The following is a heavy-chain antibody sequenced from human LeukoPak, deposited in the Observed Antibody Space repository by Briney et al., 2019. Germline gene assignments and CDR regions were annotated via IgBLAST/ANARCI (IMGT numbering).Heavy chain of an antibody. CDR1: GYTLTELS. D-gene: IGHD3-3*01. J-gene: IGHJ4*02. CDR2: FDPEDGET. CDR3: ANSFGRLRFLEWLIN. V-gene: IGHV1-24*01. Sequence: GASVKVSCKVSGYTLTELSIHWVRQAPGKELEWMGGFDPEDGETIDTHKFQGRVTMTEDTSTDTAYMELSSLRSEDTAVYYCANSFGRLRFLEWLINWGQGTLVTVSS.